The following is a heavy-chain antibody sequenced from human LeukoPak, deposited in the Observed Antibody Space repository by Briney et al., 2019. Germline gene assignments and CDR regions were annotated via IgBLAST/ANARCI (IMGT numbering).Heavy chain of an antibody. CDR3: ARVVGIAAAGTSAYGMDV. CDR2: IYYSGST. J-gene: IGHJ6*02. Sequence: PSETLSLTCTVSGGSISSYYWSWIRQPPGKGLEWIGYIYYSGSTNYNPSLKSRVTISVDTSKNQFSLKLSSVTAADTAVYYCARVVGIAAAGTSAYGMDVWGQGTTVTVFS. V-gene: IGHV4-59*01. D-gene: IGHD6-13*01. CDR1: GGSISSYY.